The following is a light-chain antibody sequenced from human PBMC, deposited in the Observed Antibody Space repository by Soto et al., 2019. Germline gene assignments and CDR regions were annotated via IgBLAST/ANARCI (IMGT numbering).Light chain of an antibody. CDR3: QKYSSVPV. J-gene: IGKJ3*01. Sequence: EIVLTQSPATLSLSPGERATLSCRASQSVSSYLAWYQQKPGQAPRLLIYDASNRATGIPARFSGSGSGTDFTLTINSLQPEDVATYSCQKYSSVPVFGPGTKVEIK. CDR1: QSVSSY. CDR2: DAS. V-gene: IGKV3-11*01.